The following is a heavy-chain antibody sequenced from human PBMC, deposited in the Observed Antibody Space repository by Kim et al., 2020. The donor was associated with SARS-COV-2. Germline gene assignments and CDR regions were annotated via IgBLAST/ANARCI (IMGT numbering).Heavy chain of an antibody. D-gene: IGHD3-9*01. CDR1: GFTFSSYS. J-gene: IGHJ3*02. CDR3: ARDQRYFDWLPSDAFDI. CDR2: ISSSSSTI. Sequence: GGSLRLSCAASGFTFSSYSMNWVRQAPGKGLEWVSYISSSSSTIYYADSVKGRFTISRDNAKNSLYLQMNSLRAEDTAVYYCARDQRYFDWLPSDAFDILGQGTMVTVSS. V-gene: IGHV3-48*04.